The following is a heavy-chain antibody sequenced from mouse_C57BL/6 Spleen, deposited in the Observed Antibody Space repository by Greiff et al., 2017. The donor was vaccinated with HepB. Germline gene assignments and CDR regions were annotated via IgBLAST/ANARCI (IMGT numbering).Heavy chain of an antibody. D-gene: IGHD3-2*02. Sequence: QVQLQQPGAELVKPGASVKLSCKASGYTFTSYWMQWVKQRPGQGLEWIGEIDPSDSYTNYNQKFKGKATVTVDTSSSTAYMQLSSLTSEDSAVYYGARGGQLRLHWYFDVWGTGTTVTVAS. CDR1: GYTFTSYW. J-gene: IGHJ1*03. CDR3: ARGGQLRLHWYFDV. V-gene: IGHV1-50*01. CDR2: IDPSDSYT.